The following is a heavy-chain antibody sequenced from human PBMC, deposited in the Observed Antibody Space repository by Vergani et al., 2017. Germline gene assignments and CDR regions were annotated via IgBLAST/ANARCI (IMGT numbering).Heavy chain of an antibody. CDR2: INPSGGHT. D-gene: IGHD3-9*01. Sequence: QAQVVQSGAEVKKSGASVKVSCKTSGYTFSNDYMHWVRQAPGQGLEWMGIINPSGGHTNYAQKFQGRVTMTRDTSTSAVYMELSSRRSEDTAIYYCTRGDYGILTGFRYWGQGTLVTVSA. CDR3: TRGDYGILTGFRY. V-gene: IGHV1-46*03. J-gene: IGHJ4*02. CDR1: GYTFSNDY.